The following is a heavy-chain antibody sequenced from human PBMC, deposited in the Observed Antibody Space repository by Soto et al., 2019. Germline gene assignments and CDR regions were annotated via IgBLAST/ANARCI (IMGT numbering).Heavy chain of an antibody. V-gene: IGHV6-1*01. J-gene: IGHJ4*02. D-gene: IGHD3-3*01. Sequence: PSQTLSLTCAISGDSVSSNSAAWNWIRQSPSRGLEWLGRTYYRSKWYNDYAVSVKSRITINPDTSKNQFSLQLNSVTPEDTAVYYCARVELYYDFWSGYYSLNYFDYWGQGSLVTVS. CDR3: ARVELYYDFWSGYYSLNYFDY. CDR2: TYYRSKWYN. CDR1: GDSVSSNSAA.